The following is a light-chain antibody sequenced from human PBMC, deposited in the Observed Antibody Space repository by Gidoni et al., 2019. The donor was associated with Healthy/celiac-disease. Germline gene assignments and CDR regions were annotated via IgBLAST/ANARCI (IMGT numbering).Light chain of an antibody. CDR3: QQCYSTLT. CDR1: QSISSY. J-gene: IGKJ4*01. Sequence: DSQMTQSTSYLSASVGDRVTITCRASQSISSYFNWYQQKPGKAPKLLIYAASSLQSGVPSRVSGSGSGTDFTLTISSLQPEDFATYYCQQCYSTLTFXGXTKVEIK. V-gene: IGKV1-39*01. CDR2: AAS.